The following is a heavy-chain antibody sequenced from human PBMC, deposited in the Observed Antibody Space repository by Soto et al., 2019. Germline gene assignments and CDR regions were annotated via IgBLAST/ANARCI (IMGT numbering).Heavy chain of an antibody. CDR2: INNDGSST. CDR1: GFTFSSFW. Sequence: SLRLSCAASGFTFSSFWMHWVRQAPGKGLVWVSRINNDGSSTAYADSVKGRFTISRDNAKSTLYLQVTSLRAEDTAVYYCARDPLIGNTDYGLDVWGQGTTVTVSS. J-gene: IGHJ6*02. V-gene: IGHV3-74*01. D-gene: IGHD2-21*01. CDR3: ARDPLIGNTDYGLDV.